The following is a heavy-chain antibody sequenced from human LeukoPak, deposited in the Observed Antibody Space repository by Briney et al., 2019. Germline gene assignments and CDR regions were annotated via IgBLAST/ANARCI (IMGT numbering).Heavy chain of an antibody. J-gene: IGHJ4*02. D-gene: IGHD3-22*01. Sequence: SVKVSCKSTGYSITSYFLHWVRQAHGQGLEWMGIINPSGGSTNYAQKFQGRVTMTRDTSTSTDYLELSSLRSEDTAVYYCARTNYNDSSAYYDYWGRGSLVTVSS. CDR2: INPSGGST. CDR1: GYSITSYF. V-gene: IGHV1-46*01. CDR3: ARTNYNDSSAYYDY.